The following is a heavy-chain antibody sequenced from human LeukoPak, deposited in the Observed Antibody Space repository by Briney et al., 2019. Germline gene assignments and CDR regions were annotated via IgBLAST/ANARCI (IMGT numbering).Heavy chain of an antibody. D-gene: IGHD3-3*01. CDR2: INPNSGGT. V-gene: IGHV1-2*02. J-gene: IGHJ4*02. Sequence: ASVKVSCKASGYTFTGYYMHWVRQAPGQGLERMGWINPNSGGTNYAQKFQGRVTMTRDTSISTAYMELSRLRSDDTAVYYCARDSSDFWSGYFLGYWGQGTLVTVFS. CDR3: ARDSSDFWSGYFLGY. CDR1: GYTFTGYY.